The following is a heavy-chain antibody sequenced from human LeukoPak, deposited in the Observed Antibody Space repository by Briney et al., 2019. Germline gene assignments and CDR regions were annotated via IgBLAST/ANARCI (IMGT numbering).Heavy chain of an antibody. J-gene: IGHJ6*02. CDR3: ARDVDIVATAYYYYYGMDV. CDR2: IKPDGSDK. Sequence: GGSLRLSCAASGFTFSTYWMNWVHQAPGKGLEWVANIKPDGSDKYYVDSVKGRFTVSRDNAKNSLYLQMNSLRAEDTAVYYCARDVDIVATAYYYYYGMDVWGQGTTVTVSS. D-gene: IGHD5-12*01. V-gene: IGHV3-7*01. CDR1: GFTFSTYW.